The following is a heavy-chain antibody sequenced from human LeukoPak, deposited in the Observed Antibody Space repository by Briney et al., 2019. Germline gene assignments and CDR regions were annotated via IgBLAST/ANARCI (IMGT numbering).Heavy chain of an antibody. D-gene: IGHD6-19*01. CDR1: GFTFSSYV. CDR3: ASPSGWYAFDI. CDR2: ISSSSSYI. V-gene: IGHV3-21*01. Sequence: GGSLRLSCAASGFTFSSYVMSWVRQAPGKGLEWVSSISSSSSYIYYADSVKGRFTISRDNAKNSLYLQMNSLRAEDTAVYYCASPSGWYAFDIWGQGTMVTVSS. J-gene: IGHJ3*02.